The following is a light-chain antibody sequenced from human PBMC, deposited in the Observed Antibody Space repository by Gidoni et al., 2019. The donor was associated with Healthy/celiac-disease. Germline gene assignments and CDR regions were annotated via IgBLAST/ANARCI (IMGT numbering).Light chain of an antibody. Sequence: IQLTPSPSFLSASVGDRVTITCWASQGISSYLAWYQQKPGKAPKILIYAASTLQSGVPSRFSGSGSGTEFTLTISSLQPEDFAIYYCQQLNSYLPLTFGGGTKVEIK. CDR1: QGISSY. V-gene: IGKV1-9*01. CDR3: QQLNSYLPLT. CDR2: AAS. J-gene: IGKJ4*01.